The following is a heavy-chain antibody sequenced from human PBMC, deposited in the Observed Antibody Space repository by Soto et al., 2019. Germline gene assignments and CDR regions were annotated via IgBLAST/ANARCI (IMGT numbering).Heavy chain of an antibody. V-gene: IGHV3-23*01. CDR1: GFTFSSYA. CDR2: ISGSGGST. CDR3: AKWPQTELVGENWFDP. J-gene: IGHJ5*02. Sequence: AGGSLRLSCAASGFTFSSYAMSWVRQAPGKGLEWVSAISGSGGSTYYADSVKGRFTISRDNSKNTLYLQMNSLRAEDTAVYYCAKWPQTELVGENWFDPWGQGTLVTVS. D-gene: IGHD3-10*01.